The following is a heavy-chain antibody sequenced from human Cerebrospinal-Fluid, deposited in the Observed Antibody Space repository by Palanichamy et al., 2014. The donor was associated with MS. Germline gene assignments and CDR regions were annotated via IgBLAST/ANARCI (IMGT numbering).Heavy chain of an antibody. Sequence: QVQLVQSGAEVKKPGASVKVSCKASGYTFRGYYMHWVRQAPGQGLEWMGRINPNSGGTNYAQKFQGWVTMTRDTSISIAYMELSRLRSDDTAVYYCARDGSYGLGVYGLGYGMDVWGQGTTVTVSS. CDR1: GYTFRGYY. CDR3: ARDGSYGLGVYGLGYGMDV. CDR2: INPNSGGT. V-gene: IGHV1-2*04. J-gene: IGHJ6*02. D-gene: IGHD5-18*01.